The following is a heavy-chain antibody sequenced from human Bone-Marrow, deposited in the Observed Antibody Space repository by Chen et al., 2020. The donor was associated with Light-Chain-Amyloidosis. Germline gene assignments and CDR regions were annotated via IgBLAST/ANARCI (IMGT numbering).Heavy chain of an antibody. V-gene: IGHV4-39*01. D-gene: IGHD7-27*01. CDR1: GGSISSSSYY. Sequence: QLQLQESGPGLVKPSETLSLTCTVSGGSISSSSYYWGWIRQPPGKGLEWIGRIYYSGSTYYIPSLKSRVTISVDTSKDQFSRKLSSVTAADTAVYYCARAGDGSYYYMDVWGKGTTVTVSS. CDR2: IYYSGST. CDR3: ARAGDGSYYYMDV. J-gene: IGHJ6*03.